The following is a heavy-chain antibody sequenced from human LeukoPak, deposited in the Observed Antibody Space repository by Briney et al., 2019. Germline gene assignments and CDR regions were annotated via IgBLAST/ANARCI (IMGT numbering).Heavy chain of an antibody. CDR1: GFTFDDYA. Sequence: GRSLRLSCAASGFTFDDYAMHWVRQAPGKGLEWVSGISWNSGSIGYADSVKGRFTISRDNAKNSLYLQMNSLRAEDTALYYCAKALGYCSGGSCEWYDYWGQGTLVTVSS. V-gene: IGHV3-9*01. CDR3: AKALGYCSGGSCEWYDY. D-gene: IGHD2-15*01. CDR2: ISWNSGSI. J-gene: IGHJ4*02.